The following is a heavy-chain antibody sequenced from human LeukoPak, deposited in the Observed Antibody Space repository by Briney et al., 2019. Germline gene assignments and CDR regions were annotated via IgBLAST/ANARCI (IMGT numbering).Heavy chain of an antibody. D-gene: IGHD3-10*02. Sequence: GGSLRLSCAASGFTFSSYEMNWVRHAPGKGLEWVSYISSSGSTIYYADSVKGRFTIPRANAKNSLYLQMNSLRAEDTAVYYCAELGITMIGGVWGKGTTVTISS. J-gene: IGHJ6*04. V-gene: IGHV3-48*03. CDR2: ISSSGSTI. CDR1: GFTFSSYE. CDR3: AELGITMIGGV.